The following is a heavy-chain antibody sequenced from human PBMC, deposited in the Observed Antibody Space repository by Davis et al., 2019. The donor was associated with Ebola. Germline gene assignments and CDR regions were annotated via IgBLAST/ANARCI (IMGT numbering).Heavy chain of an antibody. CDR1: GFTFSSYA. V-gene: IGHV3-23*01. D-gene: IGHD1-26*01. Sequence: GESLKISCAASGFTFSSYAMSWVRQAPGKGLEWVSAISGSGGTTHYADSVKGRLTISRDNSKNTLFLQVNSLRADDTAVYYCAKGVVGGTFDYWGQGTLVTVSS. CDR2: ISGSGGTT. J-gene: IGHJ4*02. CDR3: AKGVVGGTFDY.